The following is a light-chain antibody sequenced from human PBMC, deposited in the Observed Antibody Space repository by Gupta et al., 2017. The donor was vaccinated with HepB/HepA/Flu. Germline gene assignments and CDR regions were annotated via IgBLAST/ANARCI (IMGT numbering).Light chain of an antibody. CDR2: VAS. CDR1: QSISSN. CDR3: EHDSDWQT. V-gene: IGKV3-15*01. J-gene: IGKJ4*02. Sequence: EIVMTQSPATLSVSPGERATLSCRASQSISSNLAWEQQKPVQAPRLIIYVASYSATGGPVRFSGSGEVKEFTLTSSSRQYEAFAAYYAEHDSDWQTFGGGTKVEIK.